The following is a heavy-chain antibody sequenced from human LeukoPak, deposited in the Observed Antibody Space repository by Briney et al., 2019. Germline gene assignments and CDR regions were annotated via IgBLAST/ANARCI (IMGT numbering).Heavy chain of an antibody. CDR2: ISSSGSTI. Sequence: GGSLRLSCAASGFTFTSYNMNWVRQAPGKGLEWVSYISSSGSTIYYADSVKGRFTISRDNAKNSLYLQMNSLRAEDTAVYYCARGRAIDAYYYGSGSYLRIGELDYWGQGTLVTVSS. CDR3: ARGRAIDAYYYGSGSYLRIGELDY. V-gene: IGHV3-48*03. D-gene: IGHD3-10*01. CDR1: GFTFTSYN. J-gene: IGHJ4*02.